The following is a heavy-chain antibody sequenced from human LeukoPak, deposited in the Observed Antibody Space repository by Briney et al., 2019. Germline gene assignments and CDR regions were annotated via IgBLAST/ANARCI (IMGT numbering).Heavy chain of an antibody. V-gene: IGHV4-34*01. CDR2: INHSGST. J-gene: IGHJ6*02. Sequence: GSLRLSCAASGFTFSSYWMSWIRQPPGKGLEWIGEINHSGSTNYNPSLKSRVTISVDTSKNQFSLKLSSVTAADTAVYYCARRTHPYYYYGMDVWGQGTTVTVSS. CDR1: GFTFSSYW. CDR3: ARRTHPYYYYGMDV.